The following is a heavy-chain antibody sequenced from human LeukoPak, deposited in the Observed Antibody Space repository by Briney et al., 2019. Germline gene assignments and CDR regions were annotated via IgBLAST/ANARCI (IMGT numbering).Heavy chain of an antibody. V-gene: IGHV4-34*01. CDR1: GGSISHYY. CDR2: IYYSGSP. Sequence: SETLSLTCAVYGGSISHYYWSWIRQSPGKGLEWIGSIYYSGSPYYNPSLKSRVTISVDTSKNQFSLKLSSVTAADTAVYYCAREAEGIAASATSLDYWGQGTLVTVSS. CDR3: AREAEGIAASATSLDY. J-gene: IGHJ4*02. D-gene: IGHD6-13*01.